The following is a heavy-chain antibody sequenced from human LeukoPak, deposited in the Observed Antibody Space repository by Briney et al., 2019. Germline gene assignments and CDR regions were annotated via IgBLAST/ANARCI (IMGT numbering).Heavy chain of an antibody. J-gene: IGHJ4*02. V-gene: IGHV1-2*06. CDR2: INPNSGGT. D-gene: IGHD2-2*02. Sequence: GASVKVSCKASGYTFTGYYMHWVRQAPGQGLEWMGRINPNSGGTNYAQKFQGRVTMTRDTSISTAYMELSRLRSDDTAVYYCATISCSSTSCYTSYSRVFDYWGQETLVTVSS. CDR3: ATISCSSTSCYTSYSRVFDY. CDR1: GYTFTGYY.